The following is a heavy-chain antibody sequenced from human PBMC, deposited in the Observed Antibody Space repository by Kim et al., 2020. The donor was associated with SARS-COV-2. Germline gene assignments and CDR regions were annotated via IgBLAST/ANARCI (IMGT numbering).Heavy chain of an antibody. V-gene: IGHV1-69*13. CDR3: ARVRGQWLVLNAFDI. CDR1: GGTFSSYA. CDR2: IIPIFGTA. Sequence: SVKVSCKASGGTFSSYAISWVRQAPGQGLEWMGGIIPIFGTANYAQKFQGRVTITADESTSTAYMELSSLRSEDTAVYYCARVRGQWLVLNAFDIWGQGTMVTVSS. J-gene: IGHJ3*02. D-gene: IGHD6-19*01.